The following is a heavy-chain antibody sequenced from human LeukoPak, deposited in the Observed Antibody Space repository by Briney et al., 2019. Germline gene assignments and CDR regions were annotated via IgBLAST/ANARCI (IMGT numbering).Heavy chain of an antibody. CDR2: ISPYKGNT. Sequence: GASVKVSCKASGYTFTNYGITWVRQAPGQGLEWMGWISPYKGNTNYAQNLQGRVTMTTDTSTSTAYMEVRSLRSDDTAVYYCATEGGWGPTDYGDNVYWGQGTLVTFSS. J-gene: IGHJ4*02. CDR1: GYTFTNYG. V-gene: IGHV1-18*01. CDR3: ATEGGWGPTDYGDNVY. D-gene: IGHD4-17*01.